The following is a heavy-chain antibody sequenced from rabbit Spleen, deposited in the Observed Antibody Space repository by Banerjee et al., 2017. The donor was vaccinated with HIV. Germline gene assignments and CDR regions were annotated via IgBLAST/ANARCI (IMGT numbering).Heavy chain of an antibody. CDR2: AYAGSSDST. CDR1: GFSFSSSDY. V-gene: IGHV1S45*01. Sequence: QEQLEESGGDLVKPGASLTLTCTASGFSFSSSDYMCWVRQAPGKGLEWVACAYAGSSDSTYSATWAKGRFTISKTSSTTVTLQMTSLTVADTATYFCARDSGTSFSTYGMDLWGPGTLVTVS. D-gene: IGHD8-1*01. J-gene: IGHJ6*01. CDR3: ARDSGTSFSTYGMDL.